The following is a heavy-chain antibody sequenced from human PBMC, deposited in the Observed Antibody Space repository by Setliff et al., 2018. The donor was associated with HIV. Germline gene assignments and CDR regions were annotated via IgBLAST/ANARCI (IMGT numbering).Heavy chain of an antibody. V-gene: IGHV1-18*04. Sequence: ASVKVSCKASGYNFIDYNFIWVRQAPGQGLEWMGWISAYSGDINYSQKFQGRVTMTKDTSTSTAYMELRSLRSDDTAIYYCGKDVIVGNSRWDGFDVWGHGTVVTVSS. CDR3: GKDVIVGNSRWDGFDV. D-gene: IGHD2-15*01. J-gene: IGHJ3*01. CDR2: ISAYSGDI. CDR1: GYNFIDYN.